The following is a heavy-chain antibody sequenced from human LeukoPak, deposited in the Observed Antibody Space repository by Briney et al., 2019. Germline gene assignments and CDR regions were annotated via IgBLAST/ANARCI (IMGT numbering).Heavy chain of an antibody. CDR2: IWYDGSNK. V-gene: IGHV3-33*01. J-gene: IGHJ6*03. CDR1: GFTFSSYG. Sequence: GRSLRLSCAASGFTFSSYGMHWVRQAPGKGLEWVAVIWYDGSNKYYADSVKGRFTISRDNSKNTPYLQMNSLRAEDTAVYYCARGTYYYYMDVWGKGTTVTVSS. CDR3: ARGTYYYYMDV.